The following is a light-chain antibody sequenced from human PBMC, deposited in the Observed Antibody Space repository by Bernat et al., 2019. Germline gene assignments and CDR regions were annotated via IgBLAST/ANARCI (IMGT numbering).Light chain of an antibody. CDR1: HDMYNY. V-gene: IGKV1-12*01. CDR2: AAS. J-gene: IGKJ4*01. Sequence: DIQMTQSPSSVSASVGDRVTITCRASHDMYNYLAWYQRKPGKAPHLLIYAASSLQGGVPSRFRGSASGSNYTLTITSLQPEDLGTYYCQQTYTFPLTYGGGTKVEIK. CDR3: QQTYTFPLT.